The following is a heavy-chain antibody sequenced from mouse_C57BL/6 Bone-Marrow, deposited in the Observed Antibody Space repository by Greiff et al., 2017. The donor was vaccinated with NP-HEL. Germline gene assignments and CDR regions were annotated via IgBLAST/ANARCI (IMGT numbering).Heavy chain of an antibody. D-gene: IGHD2-5*01. J-gene: IGHJ4*01. CDR3: ARVYYSNYVGFYYAMDY. V-gene: IGHV5-4*03. CDR1: GFTFSSYA. Sequence: EVMLVESGGGLVKPGGSLKLSCAASGFTFSSYAMSWVRQTPEKRLEWVATISDGGSYTYYPDNVKGRFTISRDNAKNNLYLQMSHLKSEDTAMYYCARVYYSNYVGFYYAMDYWGQGTSVTVSS. CDR2: ISDGGSYT.